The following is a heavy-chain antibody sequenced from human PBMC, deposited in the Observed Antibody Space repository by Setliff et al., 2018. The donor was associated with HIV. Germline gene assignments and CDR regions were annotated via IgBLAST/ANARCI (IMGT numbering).Heavy chain of an antibody. CDR2: ISWNGGSI. CDR3: ARGYYGSGSYGRAFDI. D-gene: IGHD3-10*01. J-gene: IGHJ3*02. V-gene: IGHV3-9*03. Sequence: SLKISCAASGFTFDDYAMHWVRQAPGKGLEWVSGISWNGGSIGYADSVKGRFTISRDNAKNSLYLQMNSLRAEDMALYYCARGYYGSGSYGRAFDIWGQGTMVTVSS. CDR1: GFTFDDYA.